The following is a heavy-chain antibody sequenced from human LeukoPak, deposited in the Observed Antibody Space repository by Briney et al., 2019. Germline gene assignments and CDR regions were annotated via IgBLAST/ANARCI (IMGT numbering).Heavy chain of an antibody. V-gene: IGHV1-69*13. J-gene: IGHJ6*02. CDR2: IIPIFGTA. CDR3: ATSVRYCSSTSCYYYYGMDV. Sequence: SVKVSCKASGYTFTGSYMDWVRQAPGQGLEWMGGIIPIFGTANYAQKFQGRVTITADESTSTAYMELSSLRSEDTAVYYCATSVRYCSSTSCYYYYGMDVWGQGTTVTVSS. D-gene: IGHD2-2*01. CDR1: GYTFTGSY.